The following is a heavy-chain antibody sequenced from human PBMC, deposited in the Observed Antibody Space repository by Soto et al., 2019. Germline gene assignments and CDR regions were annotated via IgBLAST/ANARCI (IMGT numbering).Heavy chain of an antibody. V-gene: IGHV3-48*01. CDR1: GFTFSSYS. CDR2: ISSSSSTI. D-gene: IGHD3-10*01. CDR3: ARDNSWFGLHYGMDV. J-gene: IGHJ6*02. Sequence: GGSLRLSCAASGFTFSSYSMNWVRQAPGKGLEWVSYISSSSSTIYYADSVKGRFTISRDNAKNSPYLQMNSLRAEDTAVYYCARDNSWFGLHYGMDVWGQGTTVTVSS.